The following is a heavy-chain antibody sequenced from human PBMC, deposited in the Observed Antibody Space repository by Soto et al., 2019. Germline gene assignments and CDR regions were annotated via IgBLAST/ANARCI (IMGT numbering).Heavy chain of an antibody. CDR2: IIPIFGTA. CDR3: ARDHCTNGVCPYNWFDP. V-gene: IGHV1-69*13. Sequence: SVKVSCKASGGSFSSYAISWVRQAPGQGLEWMGGIIPIFGTANYAQKFQGRVTITADESTSTAYMELSSLRSEDTAVYYCARDHCTNGVCPYNWFDPWGQGTLVTVSS. J-gene: IGHJ5*02. D-gene: IGHD2-8*01. CDR1: GGSFSSYA.